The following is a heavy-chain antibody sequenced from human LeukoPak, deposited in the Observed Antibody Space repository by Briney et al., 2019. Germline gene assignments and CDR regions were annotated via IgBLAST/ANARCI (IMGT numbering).Heavy chain of an antibody. D-gene: IGHD3-22*01. CDR3: ARQDYYDSSGLTGYFDY. CDR1: GYTFTGYY. Sequence: ASVKVSCKASGYTFTGYYMHWVRQAPGQGLEWMGWINPNSGGTNYAQKFQGRVTMTRDTSISTTYMELSRLRSDDTAVYYCARQDYYDSSGLTGYFDYWGQGTLVTVSS. J-gene: IGHJ4*02. V-gene: IGHV1-2*02. CDR2: INPNSGGT.